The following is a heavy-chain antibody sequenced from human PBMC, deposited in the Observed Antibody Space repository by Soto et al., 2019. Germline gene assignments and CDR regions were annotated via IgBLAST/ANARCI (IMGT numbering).Heavy chain of an antibody. J-gene: IGHJ4*02. CDR1: GYTFTKYA. CDR2: INAGSGNT. CDR3: ARVVDDYSNGPVDY. V-gene: IGHV1-3*01. Sequence: QVQLVQSGAEVKKSGASVKVSCKASGYTFTKYALHWVRQAPGQRLEWMGWINAGSGNTKYSQKFQGRVTITRDTSATTAYMELSSLRSEDTAFYYCARVVDDYSNGPVDYWGQGTLVTVSS. D-gene: IGHD4-4*01.